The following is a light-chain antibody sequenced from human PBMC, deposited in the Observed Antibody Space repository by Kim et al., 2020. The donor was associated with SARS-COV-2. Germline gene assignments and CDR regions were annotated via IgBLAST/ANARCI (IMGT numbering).Light chain of an antibody. CDR1: NIGSKS. CDR2: YDS. CDR3: QVWDSSSDHPV. V-gene: IGLV3-21*04. J-gene: IGLJ3*02. Sequence: SYGLTQPPSVSVAPGKTARITCGGNNIGSKSVHWYQQKPGQAPVLVIYYDSDRPSGIPERFSGSNSGNTATLTISRVEAGDEADYYCQVWDSSSDHPVFGGGTQLTVL.